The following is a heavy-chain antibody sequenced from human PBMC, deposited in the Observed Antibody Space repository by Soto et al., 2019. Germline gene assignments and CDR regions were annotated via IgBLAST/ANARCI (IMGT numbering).Heavy chain of an antibody. J-gene: IGHJ6*02. CDR1: GFTFRNYD. V-gene: IGHV3-13*05. CDR2: ISAAGDP. CDR3: ARTDRDFYGLDV. Sequence: EVQLVESGGGLVQPGGSLRLSCEASGFTFRNYDMHWVRQGTGKGLEWVSGISAAGDPDYADSVEGRFTISIEHAQNSFFLQMNSLRVGDTADYYCARTDRDFYGLDVWGQGTTVIVSS.